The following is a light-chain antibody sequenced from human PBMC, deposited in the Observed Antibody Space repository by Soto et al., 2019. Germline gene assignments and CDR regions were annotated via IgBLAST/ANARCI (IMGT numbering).Light chain of an antibody. J-gene: IGKJ1*01. V-gene: IGKV3-20*01. CDR3: QQYGISPTWT. CDR1: QSVSSNY. Sequence: EVVLTQSPVTLSLSPGERATLTCRAIQSVSSNYLAWFQQRPGQAPRLLISGASSRATGIPDRFSGSGSGTDFTLTISRLEPEDFAVYYCQQYGISPTWTFGQGTKVDI. CDR2: GAS.